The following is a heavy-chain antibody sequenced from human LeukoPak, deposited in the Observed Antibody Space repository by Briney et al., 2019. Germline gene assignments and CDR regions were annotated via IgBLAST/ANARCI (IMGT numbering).Heavy chain of an antibody. CDR2: INRDGSEN. J-gene: IGHJ4*02. V-gene: IGHV3-7*01. D-gene: IGHD3-22*01. Sequence: GGSLRLSCAASGFTFRNYWMSWVRQAPGKGLEWVANINRDGSENYYVDSVKGRFTMSRDNAKNSLYLQMNTLRAEDTAVYYCARDGRRDYDPTDTVYVSYYFDYWGQGTLLTVSS. CDR1: GFTFRNYW. CDR3: ARDGRRDYDPTDTVYVSYYFDY.